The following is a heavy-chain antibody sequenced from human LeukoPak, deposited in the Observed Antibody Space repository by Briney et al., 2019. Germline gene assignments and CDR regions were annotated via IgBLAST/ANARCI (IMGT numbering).Heavy chain of an antibody. Sequence: SVKVSCKASGGTFSDYAISWVRQAPGQGLEWMGRIIPLLGVRSTAQKFQDRVTISADKSTNTAYMELSSLRYEDKAVYYCARDLGWRDSSGSSDYWGQGTLVTVSS. V-gene: IGHV1-69*04. J-gene: IGHJ4*02. CDR2: IIPLLGVR. CDR3: ARDLGWRDSSGSSDY. CDR1: GGTFSDYA. D-gene: IGHD3-22*01.